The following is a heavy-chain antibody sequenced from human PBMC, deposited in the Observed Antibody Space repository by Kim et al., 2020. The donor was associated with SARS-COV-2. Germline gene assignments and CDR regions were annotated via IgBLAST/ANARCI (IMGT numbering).Heavy chain of an antibody. Sequence: YNPSRKSRVTISVDTSKNQFSLKLSSVTAADTAIYYCARRSSMTTVNFDYWGQGILVTVSS. V-gene: IGHV4-39*01. D-gene: IGHD4-4*01. J-gene: IGHJ4*02. CDR3: ARRSSMTTVNFDY.